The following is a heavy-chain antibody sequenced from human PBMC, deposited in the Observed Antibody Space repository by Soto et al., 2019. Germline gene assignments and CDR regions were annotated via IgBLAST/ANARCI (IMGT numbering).Heavy chain of an antibody. CDR1: GYTFTSYA. Sequence: QVQLVQSGAEVKKPGASVKVSCKASGYTFTSYAMHWVRQAPGQRLEWMGWINAGNGNTKYSQKFQGRVTITRDTPASTAYMELSSLRSEDTAVYYCAWLVSGWYYFDYWGQGTLVTVSS. D-gene: IGHD6-19*01. CDR2: INAGNGNT. CDR3: AWLVSGWYYFDY. V-gene: IGHV1-3*01. J-gene: IGHJ4*02.